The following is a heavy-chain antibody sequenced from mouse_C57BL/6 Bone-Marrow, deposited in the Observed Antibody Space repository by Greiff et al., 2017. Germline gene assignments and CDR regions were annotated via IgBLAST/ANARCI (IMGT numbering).Heavy chain of an antibody. CDR1: GFTFSDYG. Sequence: DVMLVESGGGLVQPGGSLKLSCAASGFTFSDYGMAWVQQAPRKGPEWVAFISNLAYSIYYADTVTGRFTISRENAKNTLYLEMSSLRSGDTAMYYCARLGYYGSSYGYFDVWGTGTTVTVSS. CDR3: ARLGYYGSSYGYFDV. CDR2: ISNLAYSI. V-gene: IGHV5-15*01. J-gene: IGHJ1*03. D-gene: IGHD1-1*01.